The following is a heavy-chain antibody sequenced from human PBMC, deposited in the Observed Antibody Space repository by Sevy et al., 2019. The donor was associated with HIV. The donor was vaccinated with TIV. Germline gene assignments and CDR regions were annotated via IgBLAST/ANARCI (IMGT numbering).Heavy chain of an antibody. Sequence: GGSLRLSCAASGFAFTNYYAMHWVRQAPGKGLEWVALISFDESDKYYADSVKGRFTISRDNFKNTLYLQMNSLTTEDTAVCYCARLRANYVDNYFFYAMDVWGQGTTVTVSS. CDR2: ISFDESDK. V-gene: IGHV3-30-3*01. J-gene: IGHJ6*02. D-gene: IGHD4-17*01. CDR1: GFAFTNYYA. CDR3: ARLRANYVDNYFFYAMDV.